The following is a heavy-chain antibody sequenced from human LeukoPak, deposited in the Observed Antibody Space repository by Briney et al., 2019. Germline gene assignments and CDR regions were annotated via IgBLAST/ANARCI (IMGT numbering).Heavy chain of an antibody. Sequence: ASVKVSCKASGYSFTSHYMHWVRQAPGQGLEWMGLINPRGTSTIYAEKFQCRIIMTRDMSTTTDYMELSSLKSDATAVYYCARDNSIHERGWWFDPWGQGTLVTVSS. D-gene: IGHD4-23*01. V-gene: IGHV1-46*01. CDR2: INPRGTST. J-gene: IGHJ5*02. CDR3: ARDNSIHERGWWFDP. CDR1: GYSFTSHY.